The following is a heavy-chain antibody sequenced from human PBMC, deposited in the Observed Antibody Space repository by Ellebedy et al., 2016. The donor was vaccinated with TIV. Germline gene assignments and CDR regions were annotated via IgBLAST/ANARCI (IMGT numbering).Heavy chain of an antibody. CDR3: ARGRWLVFFDL. D-gene: IGHD6-19*01. CDR2: IYYSGST. J-gene: IGHJ2*01. CDR1: GGSISSSTSY. Sequence: MPSETLSLTCTVSGGSISSSTSYWALFRLPPGKGLEWIGSIYYSGSTYYNPSLKSRVTISVDTSKNQFSLKLSSVTVAYTAVYYCARGRWLVFFDLWGRGTLVTVSS. V-gene: IGHV4-39*07.